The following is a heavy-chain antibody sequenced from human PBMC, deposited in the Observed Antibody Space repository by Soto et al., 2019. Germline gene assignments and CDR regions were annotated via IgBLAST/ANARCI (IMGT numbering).Heavy chain of an antibody. CDR3: AILVAAAGTEQGYYYYGMDV. CDR1: GYTFTSYA. J-gene: IGHJ6*02. Sequence: ASVKVSCKASGYTFTSYAMHWVRQAPGQRLEWMGWINAGNGNTKYSQKFQGRVTMTRDTSASTAYMELSRLRSDDTAVYYCAILVAAAGTEQGYYYYGMDVWGQGTTVTVSS. CDR2: INAGNGNT. D-gene: IGHD6-13*01. V-gene: IGHV1-3*01.